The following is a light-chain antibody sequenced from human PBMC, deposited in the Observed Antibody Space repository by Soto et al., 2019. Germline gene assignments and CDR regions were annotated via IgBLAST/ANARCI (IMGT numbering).Light chain of an antibody. CDR3: HQYHDWPPIT. V-gene: IGKV3-15*01. J-gene: IGKJ5*01. CDR2: HAS. CDR1: QSVTRN. Sequence: EIVLTQSPVILSVSPGESVTLSCRASQSVTRNLAWHQQVPGQAPRLLVYHASVRAAGIPARFSGSRSWTAFSLTTSNLQFAGLAIYYCHQYHDWPPITFGQGTRLEIK.